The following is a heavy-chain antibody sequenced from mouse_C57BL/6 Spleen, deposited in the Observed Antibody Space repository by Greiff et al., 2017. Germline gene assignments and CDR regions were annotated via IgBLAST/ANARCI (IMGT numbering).Heavy chain of an antibody. V-gene: IGHV1-47*01. D-gene: IGHD1-1*01. CDR3: TRGTVFDY. J-gene: IGHJ2*01. CDR2: FHPYNDDT. CDR1: GYTFTTYP. Sequence: VQLQESGAALVKPGASVKMSCKASGYTFTTYPIEWMKQNHGKSLEWIGNFHPYNDDTKYTEQFKGKATFTVEKSSSTVYLELSRITSYYSAVYYCTRGTVFDYWGQGTTLTVSS.